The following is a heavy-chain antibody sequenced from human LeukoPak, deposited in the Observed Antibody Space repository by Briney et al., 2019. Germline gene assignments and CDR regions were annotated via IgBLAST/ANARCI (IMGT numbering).Heavy chain of an antibody. CDR3: AKGDTGIIRRYYFGY. V-gene: IGHV3-23*01. CDR1: GFTFSSFV. CDR2: ISGSGGTT. J-gene: IGHJ4*02. Sequence: PGGSLRLSCATSGFTFSSFVMSWVRQAPGKGLEWVSVISGSGGTTYYADSVKGRFTMSRDNSKSTLYLQMNSLRDADTAVYFCAKGDTGIIRRYYFGYWGKGTLVTVSS. D-gene: IGHD5-18*01.